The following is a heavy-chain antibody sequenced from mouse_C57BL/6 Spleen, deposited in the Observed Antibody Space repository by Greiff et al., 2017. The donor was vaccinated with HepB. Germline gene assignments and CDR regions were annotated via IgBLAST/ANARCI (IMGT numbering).Heavy chain of an antibody. CDR1: GFNIKDDY. D-gene: IGHD4-1*01. J-gene: IGHJ3*01. V-gene: IGHV14-4*01. CDR3: TAVTGTGFAY. CDR2: IDPENGDT. Sequence: EVQLQQSGAELVRPGASVKLSCTASGFNIKDDYMHWVKQRPEQGLEWIGWIDPENGDTEYASKFQGKATITADTSSNTAYLQLSSLTSEDTAVYYCTAVTGTGFAYWGQGTLVTGSA.